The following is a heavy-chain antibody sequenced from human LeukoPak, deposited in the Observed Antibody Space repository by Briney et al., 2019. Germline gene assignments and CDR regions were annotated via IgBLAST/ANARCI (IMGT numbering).Heavy chain of an antibody. CDR3: ARGAYVWGSYRYTGYYFDY. D-gene: IGHD3-16*02. CDR2: ISHDGSHQ. CDR1: GFTFSSYA. Sequence: GGSLRLSCAASGFTFSSYAMHWVRQAPGKGLEWVAVISHDGSHQNYADSVKGRFTISRDNAKNSLYPQMNSLRDEDTAVYYCARGAYVWGSYRYTGYYFDYWGQGTLVTVSS. V-gene: IGHV3-30*04. J-gene: IGHJ4*02.